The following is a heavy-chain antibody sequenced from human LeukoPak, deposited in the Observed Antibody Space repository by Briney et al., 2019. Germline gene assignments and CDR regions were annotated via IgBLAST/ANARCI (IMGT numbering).Heavy chain of an antibody. J-gene: IGHJ4*02. CDR3: AREPLDTSGYYYGTLDY. Sequence: GGSLRLSCAASGFTFSSYAMSWVRQAPGKGLEWVSAISGSASSTYYADSVKGRFTISRDNSKNTLYLQMNSLRAEDTAVYYCAREPLDTSGYYYGTLDYWGQGTLVTVSS. CDR2: ISGSASST. D-gene: IGHD3-22*01. CDR1: GFTFSSYA. V-gene: IGHV3-23*01.